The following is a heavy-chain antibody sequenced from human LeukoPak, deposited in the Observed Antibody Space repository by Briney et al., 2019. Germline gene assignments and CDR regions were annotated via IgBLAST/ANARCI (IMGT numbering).Heavy chain of an antibody. Sequence: SETLSLTCAVYGGSFSGYYWSWIRQPPGKGLEWIGEINHSGSTNYNPSLKSRVTISVDTSKNQFSLKLSSVTAADTAVYYCARGKYYYDSSGYYYFDYWGQGTLVTVSS. CDR1: GGSFSGYY. CDR2: INHSGST. CDR3: ARGKYYYDSSGYYYFDY. J-gene: IGHJ4*02. V-gene: IGHV4-34*01. D-gene: IGHD3-22*01.